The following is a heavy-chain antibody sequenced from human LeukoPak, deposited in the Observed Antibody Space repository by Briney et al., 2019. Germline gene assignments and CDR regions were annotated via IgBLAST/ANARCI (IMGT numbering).Heavy chain of an antibody. J-gene: IGHJ4*02. CDR3: ARGYSYFDY. D-gene: IGHD2-15*01. CDR1: GGSISSSSYY. V-gene: IGHV4-39*07. CDR2: MYYRGST. Sequence: SETLSLTCTVSGGSISSSSYYWGWIRQPPGKGLEWIGSMYYRGSTYYNPSLKSRVTLSVDTSKNQFSLKLSSVTAADTAVYYCARGYSYFDYWGQGTLVTVSS.